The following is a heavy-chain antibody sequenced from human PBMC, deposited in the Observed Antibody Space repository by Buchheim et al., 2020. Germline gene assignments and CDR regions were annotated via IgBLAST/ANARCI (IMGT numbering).Heavy chain of an antibody. CDR1: GFTFSDYY. CDR2: ISSISSGT. D-gene: IGHD2-2*01. Sequence: QVQLVESGGGLVKPGGSLRLSCAASGFTFSDYYMSWIRQAPGKGLEWVSYISSISSGTRYADSVKGRFTISRDNAKNSLYLQMNSLGAEDTAVYYCARANRALCTRTSCYREYYYGTDVWGQGTT. CDR3: ARANRALCTRTSCYREYYYGTDV. J-gene: IGHJ6*02. V-gene: IGHV3-11*06.